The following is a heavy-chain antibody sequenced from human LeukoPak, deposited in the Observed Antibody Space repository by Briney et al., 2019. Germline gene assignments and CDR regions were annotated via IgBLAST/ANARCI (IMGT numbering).Heavy chain of an antibody. CDR2: ISYDGSNK. V-gene: IGHV3-30*04. CDR1: GLTFSSYA. CDR3: ARDGTTDYGDYVGGFFGY. D-gene: IGHD4-17*01. Sequence: PGRSLRLSCAASGLTFSSYAMHRVRQAPGKGLEWVAVISYDGSNKYYADSVKGRFTISRDNSRNTLYLQMNSLRAEDTAVYYCARDGTTDYGDYVGGFFGYWGQGTLVTVSS. J-gene: IGHJ4*02.